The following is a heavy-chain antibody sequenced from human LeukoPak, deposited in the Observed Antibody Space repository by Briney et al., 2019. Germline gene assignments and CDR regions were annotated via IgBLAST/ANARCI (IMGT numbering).Heavy chain of an antibody. J-gene: IGHJ4*02. CDR1: GYTLTELS. D-gene: IGHD3-10*01. CDR2: FDPEDGET. CDR3: ATGHYGSGSYYNSFDY. Sequence: GASVKVSCKVSGYTLTELSMHWVRQAPGKGLEWMGGFDPEDGETIYAQKFQGRVTMTEDTSTDTAYMELSSLRSEDTAVYYCATGHYGSGSYYNSFDYWGQGTLVTVSS. V-gene: IGHV1-24*01.